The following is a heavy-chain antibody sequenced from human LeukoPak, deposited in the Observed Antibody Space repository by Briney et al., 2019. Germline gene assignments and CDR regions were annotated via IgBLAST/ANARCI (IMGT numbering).Heavy chain of an antibody. V-gene: IGHV1-24*01. J-gene: IGHJ4*02. CDR1: GYTLTELS. Sequence: ASVKVSCKVSGYTLTELSMHWVRQAPGKGLEWMGGFDPEYGETIYAQKFQGRVTMTEDTSTDTAYMELSSLRSEDTAVYYCATDHGAWNYFDYWGQGTLVTVSS. CDR3: ATDHGAWNYFDY. D-gene: IGHD4-17*01. CDR2: FDPEYGET.